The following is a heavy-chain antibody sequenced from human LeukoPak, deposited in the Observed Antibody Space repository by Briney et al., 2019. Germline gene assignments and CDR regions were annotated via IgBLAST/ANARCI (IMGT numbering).Heavy chain of an antibody. J-gene: IGHJ4*02. Sequence: GGSLRLSCAASGFTFSSYSMNWVRQAPGKGLEWVSAISNSGGRTYYADSVKGRFTISRDNSKNTLYLQMNSLRAEDTAVYYCAKFSAYCSGTSCYVPFDYWGQGILVTVSS. D-gene: IGHD2-2*01. CDR3: AKFSAYCSGTSCYVPFDY. CDR2: ISNSGGRT. CDR1: GFTFSSYS. V-gene: IGHV3-23*01.